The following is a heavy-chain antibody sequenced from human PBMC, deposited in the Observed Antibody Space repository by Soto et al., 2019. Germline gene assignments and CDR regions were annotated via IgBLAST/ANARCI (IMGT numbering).Heavy chain of an antibody. V-gene: IGHV4-30-4*01. CDR1: GGSISSGDYY. CDR2: IYYSGST. Sequence: ASETLSLTCTVSGGSISSGDYYWSWIRQPPGKGLEWIGYIYYSGSTYYNPSLKSRVTISVDTSKNQFSLKLSSVTAADTAVYYCASGGMITFGGVIHYYGMDVWGQGTTVTVSS. CDR3: ASGGMITFGGVIHYYGMDV. D-gene: IGHD3-16*02. J-gene: IGHJ6*02.